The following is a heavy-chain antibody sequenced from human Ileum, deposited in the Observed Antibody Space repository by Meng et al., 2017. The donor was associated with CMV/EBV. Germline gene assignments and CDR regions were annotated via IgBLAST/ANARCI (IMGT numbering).Heavy chain of an antibody. Sequence: SGYTFTSYDINWVRQATRQELEWMGWMNPKNDDTGYAQKFQGRVTMTRNTSISTAYMELSSLTSEDTAVYYCARRVGVTFHFYGMDVWGQGTTVTVSS. CDR1: GYTFTSYD. V-gene: IGHV1-8*01. CDR2: MNPKNDDT. J-gene: IGHJ6*02. CDR3: ARRVGVTFHFYGMDV. D-gene: IGHD1-26*01.